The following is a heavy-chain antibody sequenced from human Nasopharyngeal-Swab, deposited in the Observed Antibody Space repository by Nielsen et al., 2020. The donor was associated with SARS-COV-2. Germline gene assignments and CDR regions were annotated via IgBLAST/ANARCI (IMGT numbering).Heavy chain of an antibody. D-gene: IGHD3-22*01. V-gene: IGHV4-38-2*02. CDR1: GYSISSGYY. Sequence: SETLSLTCTVSGYSISSGYYWGWIRQPPGKGLEWIGSIYHSGSTYYNPSLKSRVTISVDTSKNQFSLKLSSVTAADTAVYYCARSPYYYDSSGYQYYFDYWGQGTLVTVSS. CDR3: ARSPYYYDSSGYQYYFDY. CDR2: IYHSGST. J-gene: IGHJ4*02.